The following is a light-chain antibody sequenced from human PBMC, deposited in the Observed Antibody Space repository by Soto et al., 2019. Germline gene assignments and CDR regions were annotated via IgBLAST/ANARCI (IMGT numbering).Light chain of an antibody. V-gene: IGKV3-20*01. J-gene: IGKJ5*01. Sequence: EIVLTQSPGTLSLSPGERATLSCRASQSVSSTYIAWYQQKPGQAPRLLIYGASSRATGIPDRFSGSGSGTDLTLTSSRLEPEDFAVYYCQQYGSSPTFGQGTRLE. CDR2: GAS. CDR3: QQYGSSPT. CDR1: QSVSSTY.